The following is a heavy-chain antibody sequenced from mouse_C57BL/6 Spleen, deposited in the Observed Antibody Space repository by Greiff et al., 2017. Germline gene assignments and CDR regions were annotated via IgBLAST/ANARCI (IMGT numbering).Heavy chain of an antibody. CDR3: ARSGCLAWFAD. J-gene: IGHJ3*01. V-gene: IGHV1-69*01. Sequence: VQLQQPGAELVMPGASVKLSCKASGYTFTSYWMHWVKQRPGQGLEWIGEIDPSDSYTNYNQKFKGKSTLTVDTSSSTAYMQLSSLTSEDSAVYDCARSGCLAWFADWGQGTLVTVAA. D-gene: IGHD3-1*01. CDR1: GYTFTSYW. CDR2: IDPSDSYT.